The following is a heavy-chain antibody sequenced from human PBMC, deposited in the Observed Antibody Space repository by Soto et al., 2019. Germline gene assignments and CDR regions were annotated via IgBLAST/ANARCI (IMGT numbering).Heavy chain of an antibody. Sequence: SETLSLTCTVSGGSISSYYWSWIRQPPGKGLEWIGYIHSSGNSNYNPSLKSRVTASADTSKNQFSLKLKSVTAADTAVYYCARGGGLTPNFDYWAREPWSPSPQ. CDR1: GGSISSYY. V-gene: IGHV4-59*01. CDR2: IHSSGNS. D-gene: IGHD7-27*01. CDR3: ARGGGLTPNFDY. J-gene: IGHJ4*02.